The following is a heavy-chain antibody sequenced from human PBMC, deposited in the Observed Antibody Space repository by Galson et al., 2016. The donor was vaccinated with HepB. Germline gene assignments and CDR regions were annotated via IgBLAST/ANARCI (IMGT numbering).Heavy chain of an antibody. Sequence: CAISGDSVSSNSAAWNWIRQSPSGGLEWLGRTYYRSKWYNDYAVSVKSRITINPDTSKNQFSLQLNSVAPEDTAVYYCARGGSGWSNWFDPWGQGTLVTVSS. V-gene: IGHV6-1*01. CDR3: ARGGSGWSNWFDP. J-gene: IGHJ5*02. CDR1: GDSVSSNSAA. CDR2: TYYRSKWYN. D-gene: IGHD6-19*01.